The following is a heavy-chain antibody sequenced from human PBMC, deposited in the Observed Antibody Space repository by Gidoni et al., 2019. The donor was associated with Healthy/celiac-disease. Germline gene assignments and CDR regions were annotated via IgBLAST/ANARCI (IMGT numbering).Heavy chain of an antibody. Sequence: EVQLLESGGGLVQPGGSLRLSCAASGFTFSSYAMSWVRQAPGKGLEWVSAISGSGGSTYYADSVKGRFTISRDNSKNTLYLQMNSLRAEDTAVYYCAKDGGTGTVLYGDYVPEYYFDYWGQGTLVTVSS. CDR2: ISGSGGST. CDR1: GFTFSSYA. D-gene: IGHD4-17*01. V-gene: IGHV3-23*01. CDR3: AKDGGTGTVLYGDYVPEYYFDY. J-gene: IGHJ4*02.